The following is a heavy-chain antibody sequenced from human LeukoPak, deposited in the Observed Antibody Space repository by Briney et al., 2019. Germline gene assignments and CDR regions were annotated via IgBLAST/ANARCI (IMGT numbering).Heavy chain of an antibody. CDR3: ARAGGSGSLDY. CDR1: GFTVSTNY. CDR2: IKQDGSEK. Sequence: GGSLRLSCAASGFTVSTNYMTWVRQAPGKGLEWVANIKQDGSEKYYVDSVKGRFTISRDNAKNSLFLQMNSLRAEDTAVYYCARAGGSGSLDYWGQGTLVTVSS. D-gene: IGHD3-10*01. J-gene: IGHJ4*02. V-gene: IGHV3-7*01.